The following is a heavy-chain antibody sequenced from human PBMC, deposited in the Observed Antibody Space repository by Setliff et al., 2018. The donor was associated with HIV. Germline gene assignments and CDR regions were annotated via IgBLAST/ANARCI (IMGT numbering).Heavy chain of an antibody. D-gene: IGHD3-10*01. J-gene: IGHJ4*02. CDR1: GFNFKNAW. CDR2: IKSRVDGETT. CDR3: TRDDPYGSGSFMDY. V-gene: IGHV3-15*01. Sequence: PGGSLRLSCAGSGFNFKNAWMSWVRQAPGKGLEWVGRIKSRVDGETTAYAAPLKGRFTISRDDSKSIAYLQMNSLKTEDTAVYYCTRDDPYGSGSFMDYWGQGTLVTVSS.